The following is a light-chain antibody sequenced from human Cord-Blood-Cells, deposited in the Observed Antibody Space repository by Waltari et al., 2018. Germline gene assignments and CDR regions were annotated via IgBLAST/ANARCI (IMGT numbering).Light chain of an antibody. Sequence: SSELTQDPSVSVALGQTVRITFQGDSLRSHSASCYQQKQGQAQVVWCCGRNNAPSGIPDRFSGSRSGNTASLNITGAQAEDEADYCCTSRDSSGNHLVFGGGTKLTVL. CDR2: GRN. CDR1: SLRSHS. CDR3: TSRDSSGNHLV. J-gene: IGLJ2*01. V-gene: IGLV3-19*01.